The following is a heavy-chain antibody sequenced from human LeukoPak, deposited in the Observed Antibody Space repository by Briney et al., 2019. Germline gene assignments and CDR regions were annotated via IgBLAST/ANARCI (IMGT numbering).Heavy chain of an antibody. CDR3: AKDQGYCSSTSCYGDAFDI. CDR2: ISGSGGST. D-gene: IGHD2-2*01. V-gene: IGHV3-23*01. Sequence: GGSLRLSCAASGFTFSSYAMSWVRQAPGKGLEWVSAISGSGGSTYYADSVKGRFTISRDNSKNTLYLQMNSLRAEDTAVCYCAKDQGYCSSTSCYGDAFDIWGQGTMVTVSS. CDR1: GFTFSSYA. J-gene: IGHJ3*02.